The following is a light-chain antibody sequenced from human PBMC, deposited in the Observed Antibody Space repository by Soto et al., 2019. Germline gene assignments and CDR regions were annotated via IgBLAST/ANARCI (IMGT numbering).Light chain of an antibody. CDR2: TAS. J-gene: IGKJ5*01. V-gene: IGKV1-9*01. CDR3: QQLFDSPIT. Sequence: DIQLTQSPSFLSASIGDSVTITCRASQVISTSLAWYQVKPGKAPKFLIYTASTLESGVPSRFSATVSGTEFSLTITSLQPEDFATYYCQQLFDSPITFGQGTRLEI. CDR1: QVISTS.